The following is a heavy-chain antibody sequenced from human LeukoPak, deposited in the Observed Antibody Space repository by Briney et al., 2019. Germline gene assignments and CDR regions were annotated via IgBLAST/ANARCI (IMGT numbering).Heavy chain of an antibody. V-gene: IGHV3-43D*03. Sequence: GGSLRLXCAASGFTFDDHAMHWVRQAPGKGLEWISLISWDGATTYYADSVKGRFTISRDNSKNSVYLQMNSLRPEDTAIYYCTKGLRFAAALTPFDYWGQGTLVTVSS. CDR3: TKGLRFAAALTPFDY. CDR2: ISWDGATT. D-gene: IGHD6-13*01. J-gene: IGHJ4*02. CDR1: GFTFDDHA.